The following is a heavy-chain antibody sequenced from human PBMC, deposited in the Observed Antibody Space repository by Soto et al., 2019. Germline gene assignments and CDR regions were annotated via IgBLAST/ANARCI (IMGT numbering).Heavy chain of an antibody. Sequence: QVQLVQSGAEVKKPGSSVKVSCKASGGTFSSYAIRWVRQAPGQGLEWMGGIIPIFGTANYAQKFQGRVTIPADESTSTAYRELISLRSDDTAVYYCARGGSYYESSGDWGQGTLVTVSS. D-gene: IGHD3-22*01. CDR3: ARGGSYYESSGD. J-gene: IGHJ4*02. V-gene: IGHV1-69*01. CDR1: GGTFSSYA. CDR2: IIPIFGTA.